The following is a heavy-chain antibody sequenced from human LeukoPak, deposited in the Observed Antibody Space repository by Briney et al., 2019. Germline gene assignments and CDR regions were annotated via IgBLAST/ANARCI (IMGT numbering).Heavy chain of an antibody. CDR2: INSDGSST. V-gene: IGHV3-74*01. CDR1: GFPFSTYA. J-gene: IGHJ4*02. D-gene: IGHD5-12*01. CDR3: ARGGRGPYSGCSDIDY. Sequence: GGSLRLSCAASGFPFSTYAMSWVRQAPGKGLVWVSRINSDGSSTSYADSVKGRFTISRDNAKNTLYLQMNSLRAEDTAVYYCARGGRGPYSGCSDIDYWGQGTLVTVSS.